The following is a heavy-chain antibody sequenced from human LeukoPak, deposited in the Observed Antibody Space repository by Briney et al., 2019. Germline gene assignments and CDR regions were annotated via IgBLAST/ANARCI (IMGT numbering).Heavy chain of an antibody. Sequence: SETLSLTCTVSGGSISSSSYYWSWSRQPAGKGLEWIGRIYTSGSTNYNPSLKSRVTMSVDTSKNQFSLKLSSVTAADTAVYYCARDWGVSARPGYMDVWGKGTTVTVSS. CDR1: GGSISSSSYY. V-gene: IGHV4-61*02. CDR3: ARDWGVSARPGYMDV. J-gene: IGHJ6*03. CDR2: IYTSGST. D-gene: IGHD6-6*01.